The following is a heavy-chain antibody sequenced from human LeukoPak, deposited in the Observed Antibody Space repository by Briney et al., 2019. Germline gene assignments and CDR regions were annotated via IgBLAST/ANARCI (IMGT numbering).Heavy chain of an antibody. CDR1: GFPFSSYA. CDR3: ARAHPVAYGDYQWVDY. Sequence: GGSLRLSCSASGFPFSSYAMHWVRQAPGKGLEYVSAISDSGGSTYYADSVKGRFTISRDNAKNSLYLQMNSLRAEDTAVYYCARAHPVAYGDYQWVDYWGQGTLVTVSS. J-gene: IGHJ4*02. D-gene: IGHD4-17*01. V-gene: IGHV3-64*04. CDR2: ISDSGGST.